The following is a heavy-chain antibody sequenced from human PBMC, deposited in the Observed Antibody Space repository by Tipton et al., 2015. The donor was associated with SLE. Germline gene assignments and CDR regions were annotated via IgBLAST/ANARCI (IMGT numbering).Heavy chain of an antibody. CDR2: IYSGDSGA. V-gene: IGHV3-23*03. D-gene: IGHD4/OR15-4a*01. CDR1: GFTFGDSA. Sequence: SLRLSCAGSGFTFGDSAMAWVRRGPGKGLEWVSVIYSGDSGAVYPDSVKGRFTISRDDSKSTVFLQMDGLRAEDTAIYYCAKHSAGLSYFDFWGQGALVTVSS. CDR3: AKHSAGLSYFDF. J-gene: IGHJ4*02.